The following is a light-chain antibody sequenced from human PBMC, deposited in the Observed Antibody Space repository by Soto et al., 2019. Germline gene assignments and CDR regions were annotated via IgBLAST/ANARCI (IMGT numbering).Light chain of an antibody. CDR3: QSYGSSLPGFV. Sequence: QSVLTQPPSASGAPGQRVIISCIGSSSNIGSGYHVHWYQQVPGTAPKLLIYDDNNRPSGVPDRFSGSRSGTSASLAITGLQAEDEADYSCQSYGSSLPGFVFGTGTKVTVL. CDR2: DDN. CDR1: SSNIGSGYH. V-gene: IGLV1-40*01. J-gene: IGLJ1*01.